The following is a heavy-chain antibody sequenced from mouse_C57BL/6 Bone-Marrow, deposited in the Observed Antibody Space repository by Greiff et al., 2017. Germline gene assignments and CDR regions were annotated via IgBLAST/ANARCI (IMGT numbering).Heavy chain of an antibody. CDR1: GFTFSGYA. CDR3: TRVLLSLDY. Sequence: EVQVVESGEGLVKPGGSLKLSCAASGFTFSGYAMSWVRQTPEKMLEWVASLSSGGDYIYYADTVQGRFTISRANARNTLYLQMSSLKSEDTAMYYCTRVLLSLDYWGQGTTLTVSS. CDR2: LSSGGDYI. J-gene: IGHJ2*01. V-gene: IGHV5-9-1*02.